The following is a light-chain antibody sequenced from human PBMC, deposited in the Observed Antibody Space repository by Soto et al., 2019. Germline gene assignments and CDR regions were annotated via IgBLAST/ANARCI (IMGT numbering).Light chain of an antibody. Sequence: DIQMTQSPSTLSASVGDRVTITSRASKSISSWLAWYQQKPGKAPKLLIYKASSLESGVPSRFSGSGSGTEFTLTISSLQPDDFATYYCQQYNSYLYTFGQGTKLEIK. CDR2: KAS. CDR3: QQYNSYLYT. J-gene: IGKJ2*01. CDR1: KSISSW. V-gene: IGKV1-5*03.